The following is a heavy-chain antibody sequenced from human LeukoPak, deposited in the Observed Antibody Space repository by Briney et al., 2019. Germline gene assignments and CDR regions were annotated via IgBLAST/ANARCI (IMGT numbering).Heavy chain of an antibody. CDR3: ARAQRGYSYGYGFDI. J-gene: IGHJ3*02. D-gene: IGHD5-18*01. Sequence: SVKVSCKASGGTFSSYAISWVRQAPGQGLEWMGGIIPIFGTANYAQKFQGRVTITTDESTSTAYMELSSLRSEDTAVYYCARAQRGYSYGYGFDIWGQGTMVTVSS. CDR1: GGTFSSYA. CDR2: IIPIFGTA. V-gene: IGHV1-69*05.